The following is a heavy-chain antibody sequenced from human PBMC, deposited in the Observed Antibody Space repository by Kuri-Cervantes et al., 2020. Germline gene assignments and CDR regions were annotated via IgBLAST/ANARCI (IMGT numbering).Heavy chain of an antibody. CDR1: GGSFSGYY. V-gene: IGHV4-34*01. CDR2: INHSGSS. Sequence: GSLRLSCAVYGGSFSGYYWSWIRQPPGKGLEWIGEINHSGSSNYNPSLKSRVTISLDKSKKQFSLKLTSMTAADTAIYYCARDPSGWYYFDYWGQGTLVTVSS. CDR3: ARDPSGWYYFDY. D-gene: IGHD6-19*01. J-gene: IGHJ4*02.